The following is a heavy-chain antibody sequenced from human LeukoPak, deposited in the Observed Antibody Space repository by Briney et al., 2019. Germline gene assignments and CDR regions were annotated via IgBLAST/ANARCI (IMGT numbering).Heavy chain of an antibody. CDR2: INRDGTTK. V-gene: IGHV3-7*04. CDR1: GFTFSSYW. D-gene: IGHD3-22*01. CDR3: ARDATYSEGATYYDRLDY. Sequence: GGSLRLSCAASGFTFSSYWMTWVRQAPGKGQEWVANINRDGTTKNYVDSVQGRFTISRDNAQSSLYLQMSSLRAEDTAVYFCARDATYSEGATYYDRLDYWGQGAQVTVSS. J-gene: IGHJ4*02.